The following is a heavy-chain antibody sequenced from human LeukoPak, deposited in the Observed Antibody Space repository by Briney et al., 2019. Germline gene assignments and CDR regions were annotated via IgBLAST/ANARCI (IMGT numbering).Heavy chain of an antibody. CDR2: MGRTGRTI. CDR1: GFTFSDYY. D-gene: IGHD7-27*01. Sequence: GGSLRLSCAASGFTFSDYYMSWIRQAPGKGLEWVSYMGRTGRTIYYADSVKGRLTISSDNAKNSLYLQMTSLRAEDTATYYCLSWGVDNPWGQGTLVTVSS. J-gene: IGHJ5*02. CDR3: LSWGVDNP. V-gene: IGHV3-11*01.